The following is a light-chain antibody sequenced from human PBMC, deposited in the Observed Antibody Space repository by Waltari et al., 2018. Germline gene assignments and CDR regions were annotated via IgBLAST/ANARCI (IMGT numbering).Light chain of an antibody. CDR3: QHYVSLPAT. CDR2: CAS. V-gene: IGKV3-20*01. J-gene: IGKJ1*01. CDR1: QSVSRT. Sequence: ELVLTQSPGSLSSSPGERVTLSCRASQSVSRTLAWYRQTPGQAPRLLIFCASNRAPGIPDRFSGSGSGTDFSLTISRLEPEDFAVYYCQHYVSLPATFGQGTKVEIK.